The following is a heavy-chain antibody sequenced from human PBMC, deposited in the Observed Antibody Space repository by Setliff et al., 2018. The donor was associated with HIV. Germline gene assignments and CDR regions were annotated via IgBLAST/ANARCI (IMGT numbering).Heavy chain of an antibody. CDR3: ARLIASAGSDSDY. Sequence: GESLKISCTGSGFTFGDYAMSWVRQAPGKGLEWVGFIRSKTYGVTTEYAASVKGRVTMTRDTSIRTSYLELSSLRSGDTAVYYCARLIASAGSDSDYWGQGTLVTVSS. CDR2: IRSKTYGVTT. V-gene: IGHV3-49*04. J-gene: IGHJ4*02. D-gene: IGHD6-13*01. CDR1: GFTFGDYA.